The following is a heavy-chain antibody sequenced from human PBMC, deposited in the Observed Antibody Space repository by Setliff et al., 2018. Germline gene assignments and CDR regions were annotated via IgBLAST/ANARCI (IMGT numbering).Heavy chain of an antibody. CDR2: IFYSGST. CDR1: GGSISSHF. CDR3: ARVFYYGSGSYLYYFDS. Sequence: PSETLSLTCAVSGGSISSHFWNWIRQPPGKGLEWIGYIFYSGSTNYNPSLKSRVTISVDTSKNQFSLKLSSVTAADTAVYYCARVFYYGSGSYLYYFDSWGHGTLVTVSS. D-gene: IGHD3-10*01. V-gene: IGHV4-59*11. J-gene: IGHJ4*01.